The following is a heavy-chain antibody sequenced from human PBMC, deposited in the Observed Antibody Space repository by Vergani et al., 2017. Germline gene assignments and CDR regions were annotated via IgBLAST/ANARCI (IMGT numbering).Heavy chain of an antibody. CDR1: GGSISSGDYY. D-gene: IGHD4-11*01. Sequence: QVQLQESGPGLVKPSQNLSLTCTVSGGSISSGDYYWSWIRQPPGKGLGWIGYIYYSGSTYYNPSLKSRVTISVDTSKNQFSLKLRSVTAADTAVYYCASMTTALLFGYWGQGTLVTVSS. V-gene: IGHV4-30-4*08. J-gene: IGHJ4*02. CDR2: IYYSGST. CDR3: ASMTTALLFGY.